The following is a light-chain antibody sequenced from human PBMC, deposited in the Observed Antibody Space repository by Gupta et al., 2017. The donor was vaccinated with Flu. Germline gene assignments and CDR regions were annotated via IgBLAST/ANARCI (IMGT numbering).Light chain of an antibody. CDR3: QQYGSSSWT. V-gene: IGKV3-20*01. J-gene: IGKJ1*01. Sequence: EIALTQSPGPLSFAPGERATLSCRASQSVSSSYLAWYQQKPGQAPRLLIYGASSRATGIPDRFSSSGSGTDFTLTISRLEPEDFAVYYCQQYGSSSWTFGQGTKVEIK. CDR2: GAS. CDR1: QSVSSSY.